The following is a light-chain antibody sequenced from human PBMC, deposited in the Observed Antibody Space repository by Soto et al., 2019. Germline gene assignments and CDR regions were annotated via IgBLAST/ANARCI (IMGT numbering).Light chain of an antibody. CDR3: QQYNGYST. J-gene: IGKJ1*01. CDR2: RAS. Sequence: DIQMTQSPSSLSASVGDRVTITCRASQSISSLLAWYQQKPGKAPKLLIYRASSLESGVPSRFSGSGSGTEFTLTISSLQPDDFATYFCQQYNGYSTFGQGTKVEIK. CDR1: QSISSL. V-gene: IGKV1-5*03.